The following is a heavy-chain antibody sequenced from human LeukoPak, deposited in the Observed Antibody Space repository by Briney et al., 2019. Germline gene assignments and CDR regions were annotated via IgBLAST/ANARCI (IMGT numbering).Heavy chain of an antibody. D-gene: IGHD2-2*01. J-gene: IGHJ6*02. V-gene: IGHV3-23*01. Sequence: AGGSLILSWAASGFTFSSYAMSWVRQAPGKGLEWVSAISGSGGSTYYADSVKGRFTISRDNSKNTLYLQMNSLRAEDTAVYYCANVEYQPESYYYYGMDVWGQGTTVTVSS. CDR2: ISGSGGST. CDR1: GFTFSSYA. CDR3: ANVEYQPESYYYYGMDV.